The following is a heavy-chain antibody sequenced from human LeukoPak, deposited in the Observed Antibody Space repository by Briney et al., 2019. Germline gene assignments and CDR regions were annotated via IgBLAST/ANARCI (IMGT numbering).Heavy chain of an antibody. CDR3: ARVSSLWSFDY. V-gene: IGHV3-74*01. CDR2: ISPDGSRT. Sequence: PGGSLRLSCAASGFTFSTHWMHWARQTPGKGLVWVSRISPDGSRTAYADSVKGRFTISRDNARDTLYLQLNSLGAEDTAVYYCARVSSLWSFDYWGQGTLVTVSS. J-gene: IGHJ4*02. CDR1: GFTFSTHW. D-gene: IGHD3-10*01.